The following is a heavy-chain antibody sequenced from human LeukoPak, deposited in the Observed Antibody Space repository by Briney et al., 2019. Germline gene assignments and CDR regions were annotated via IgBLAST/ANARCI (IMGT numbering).Heavy chain of an antibody. CDR1: GYTFSSYD. J-gene: IGHJ3*02. D-gene: IGHD6-6*01. V-gene: IGHV1-69*05. CDR2: IIPIFGTA. CDR3: ARDLSAGIAARGAFDI. Sequence: SVKVSCKASGYTFSSYDINWVRQAPGQGLEWMGGIIPIFGTANYAQKFQGRVTITTDESTSTAYMELSSLRSEDTAVYYCARDLSAGIAARGAFDIWSQGTMVTVSS.